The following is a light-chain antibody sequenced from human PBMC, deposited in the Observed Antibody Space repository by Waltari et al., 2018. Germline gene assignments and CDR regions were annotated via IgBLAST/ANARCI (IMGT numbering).Light chain of an antibody. V-gene: IGLV2-23*01. CDR2: EAV. CDR1: SADLASYNL. J-gene: IGLJ1*01. CDR3: CSYTGSSTSYG. Sequence: QSALTQPASVSGSPGQSITISCTGASADLASYNLVSWYQHHPAKAPKLMIYEAVKRPSGVSNRFSGAKSGTTASLIISGLQADDEADYYCCSYTGSSTSYGCGSGTKVTV.